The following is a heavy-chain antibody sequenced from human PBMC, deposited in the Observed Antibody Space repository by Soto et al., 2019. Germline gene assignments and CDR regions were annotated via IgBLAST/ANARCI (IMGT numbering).Heavy chain of an antibody. D-gene: IGHD3-22*01. V-gene: IGHV3-7*01. CDR3: VRATLSWGHYYFRGLDV. Sequence: PGGSLRLSCAATGFMFGTYWMSWVRQAPGKGLEWVANIKHDGNEKYYADSVKGRFTVSRDNVENFLHLQMSSLRGDDTGVYFCVRATLSWGHYYFRGLDVWGQGTTVTVSS. CDR1: GFMFGTYW. CDR2: IKHDGNEK. J-gene: IGHJ6*02.